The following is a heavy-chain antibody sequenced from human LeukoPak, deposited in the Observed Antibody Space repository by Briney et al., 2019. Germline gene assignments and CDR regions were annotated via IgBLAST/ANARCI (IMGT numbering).Heavy chain of an antibody. CDR2: IYYSGST. CDR1: GFTFRSYW. J-gene: IGHJ6*03. CDR3: ARHGGSSSWYYYYYYMDV. V-gene: IGHV4-39*01. D-gene: IGHD6-13*01. Sequence: GSLRLSCAASGFTFRSYWMSWVRQPPGKGLEWIGSIYYSGSTYYNPSLKSRVTISVDTSKNQFSLKLSSVTAADTAVYYCARHGGSSSWYYYYYYMDVWGKGTTVTISS.